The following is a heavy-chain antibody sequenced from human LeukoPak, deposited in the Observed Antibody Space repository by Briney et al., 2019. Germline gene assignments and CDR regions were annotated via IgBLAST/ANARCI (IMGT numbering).Heavy chain of an antibody. V-gene: IGHV3-30-3*01. D-gene: IGHD6-19*01. J-gene: IGHJ4*02. CDR3: VRDLGGSGWYYFDY. CDR2: ISYNGSNT. CDR1: GFTFSIYA. Sequence: GGSLRLSCAASGFTFSIYALHWVRQAPGKGLEWAAAISYNGSNTYYADSVKGRLTISRDNSKNTLYLQMSSLRPEDTAIYYCVRDLGGSGWYYFDYWGRGTLVTVSS.